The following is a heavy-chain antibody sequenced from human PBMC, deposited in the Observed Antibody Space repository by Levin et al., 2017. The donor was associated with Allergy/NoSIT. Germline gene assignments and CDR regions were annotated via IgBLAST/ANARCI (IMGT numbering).Heavy chain of an antibody. CDR3: ARGVASPSPLFSFYFNMDV. J-gene: IGHJ6*02. D-gene: IGHD2/OR15-2a*01. CDR1: GFTFSNYG. CDR2: IWYDGSDK. V-gene: IGHV3-33*01. Sequence: PGGSLRLSCAASGFTFSNYGIHWVRQAPGKGLEWVAVIWYDGSDKYYADSVKGRFTISRDNSKNTLYLQMNSLRADDTGVYYCARGVASPSPLFSFYFNMDVWGQGTTVTVSS.